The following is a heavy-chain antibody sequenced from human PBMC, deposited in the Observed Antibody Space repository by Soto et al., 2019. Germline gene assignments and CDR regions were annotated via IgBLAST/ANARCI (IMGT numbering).Heavy chain of an antibody. D-gene: IGHD1-1*01. CDR3: ARVQLERYFDY. Sequence: LSLTCTVSGGSLSSGGYYWSWIRQHPGKGLEWIGYIYYSGSTYYNPPLKSRVTISVDTSKNQFSLKLSSVTAADTAVYYCARVQLERYFDYWGQGTLVTVSS. J-gene: IGHJ4*02. V-gene: IGHV4-31*03. CDR1: GGSLSSGGYY. CDR2: IYYSGST.